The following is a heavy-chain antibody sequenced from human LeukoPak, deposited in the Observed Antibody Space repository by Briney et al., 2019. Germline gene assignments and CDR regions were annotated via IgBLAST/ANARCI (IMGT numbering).Heavy chain of an antibody. D-gene: IGHD3-3*01. Sequence: PSETLSLTCTVSGGSISSHYWSWIRQPPGKGLGWIGYIYYSGSTNYNPSLKSRVTISVDTSKNQFSLKLSSVTAADTAVYYCARENAQPFFGVVRYYFDYWGQGTLVTVSS. CDR2: IYYSGST. V-gene: IGHV4-59*11. CDR3: ARENAQPFFGVVRYYFDY. CDR1: GGSISSHY. J-gene: IGHJ4*02.